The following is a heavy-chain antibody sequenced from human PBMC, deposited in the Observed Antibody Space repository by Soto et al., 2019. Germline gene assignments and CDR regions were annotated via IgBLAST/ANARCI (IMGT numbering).Heavy chain of an antibody. Sequence: SETLSLPCAVYGGSFSGYYWSWIRQPPGKGLEWIGEINHSGSTNYNPSLKSRVTISVDTSKNQFSLKLSSVTAADTAVYYCARVLGEGNAFDIWGQGTMVTVSS. J-gene: IGHJ3*02. CDR3: ARVLGEGNAFDI. V-gene: IGHV4-34*01. CDR2: INHSGST. D-gene: IGHD3-16*01. CDR1: GGSFSGYY.